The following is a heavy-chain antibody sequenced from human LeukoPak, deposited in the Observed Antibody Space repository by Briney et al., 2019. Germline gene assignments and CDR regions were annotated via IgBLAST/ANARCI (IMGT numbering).Heavy chain of an antibody. J-gene: IGHJ4*02. Sequence: EGSRRLSCAASGFTFSSYEMNWVRQAPGKGLVWVSYISSSGSTIYYADSVKGRFTISRDNAKNSLYLQMNSLRAEDTAVYYCARWIPADYWGQGTLVTVSS. D-gene: IGHD2-2*01. CDR1: GFTFSSYE. CDR2: ISSSGSTI. CDR3: ARWIPADY. V-gene: IGHV3-48*03.